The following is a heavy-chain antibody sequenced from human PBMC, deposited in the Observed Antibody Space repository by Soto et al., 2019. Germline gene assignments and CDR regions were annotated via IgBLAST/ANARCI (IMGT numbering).Heavy chain of an antibody. D-gene: IGHD6-13*01. Sequence: PGGSLGLSFAASGFTFEDYAMPWVRQPPGKGLEWVSGISWNSGSLDYADSVKGRFTISRDNAKNSLYLQMNSLRAEDTAMYYCAKDKYISSGPFDYWGQGTLVTVSS. CDR3: AKDKYISSGPFDY. CDR2: ISWNSGSL. J-gene: IGHJ4*02. V-gene: IGHV3-9*01. CDR1: GFTFEDYA.